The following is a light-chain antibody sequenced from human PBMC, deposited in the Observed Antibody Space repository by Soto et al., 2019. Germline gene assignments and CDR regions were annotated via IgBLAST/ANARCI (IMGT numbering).Light chain of an antibody. Sequence: QSVLAQHASLSGCPGQSITISCTGTRSDIGADDYVYWYQQQPGKAHKLMITEVNNRSSGGSNRFSGSKSGNTAYLTISGLHFEDEAVSFCCSFMTTIAHVFGSGTKVTVL. CDR2: EVN. V-gene: IGLV2-14*01. CDR1: RSDIGADDY. J-gene: IGLJ1*01. CDR3: CSFMTTIAHV.